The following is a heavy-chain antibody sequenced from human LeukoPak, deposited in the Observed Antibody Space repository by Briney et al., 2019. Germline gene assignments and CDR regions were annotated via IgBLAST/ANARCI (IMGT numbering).Heavy chain of an antibody. CDR1: GYTFTSYY. CDR2: INPSGGST. Sequence: GASVKVSCKASGYTFTSYYMHWVRQAPGQGLEWMGIINPSGGSTSYAQKFQGRVTMTRDMSTSTVYMELSSLRSEDTAVYYCARGGPVKYYYGSFPRHWFDPWGQGTLVTVSS. J-gene: IGHJ5*02. V-gene: IGHV1-46*01. CDR3: ARGGPVKYYYGSFPRHWFDP. D-gene: IGHD3-10*01.